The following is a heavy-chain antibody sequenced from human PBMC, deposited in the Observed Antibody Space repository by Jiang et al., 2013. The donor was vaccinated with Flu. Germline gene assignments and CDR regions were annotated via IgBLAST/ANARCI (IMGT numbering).Heavy chain of an antibody. CDR2: IGTAGDT. D-gene: IGHD3-9*01. J-gene: IGHJ2*01. Sequence: WVSAIGTAGDTYYPGSVKGRFTISRENAKNSLYLQMNSLITEDTAVYYCAREFHDTLTPGWYFDLWGRGTLVTVSS. V-gene: IGHV3-13*01. CDR3: AREFHDTLTPGWYFDL.